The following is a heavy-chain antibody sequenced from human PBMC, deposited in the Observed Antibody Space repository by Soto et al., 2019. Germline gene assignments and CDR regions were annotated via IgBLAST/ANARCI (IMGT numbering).Heavy chain of an antibody. CDR1: GGTFSSYA. Sequence: QVQLVQSGAEVKKPGSSVKVSCKASGGTFSSYAISWVRQAPGQGLEWMGGIIPIFGTANYAQKFQGRVTITADKSTSTAYMELSSLRSEDTAVYYCARDALYYYDSSGPDEGGTHDYWGQGTLVTVSS. CDR2: IIPIFGTA. V-gene: IGHV1-69*06. CDR3: ARDALYYYDSSGPDEGGTHDY. D-gene: IGHD3-22*01. J-gene: IGHJ4*02.